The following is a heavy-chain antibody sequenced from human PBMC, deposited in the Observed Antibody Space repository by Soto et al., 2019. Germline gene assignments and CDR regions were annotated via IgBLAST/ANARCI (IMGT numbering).Heavy chain of an antibody. J-gene: IGHJ6*02. D-gene: IGHD3-22*01. V-gene: IGHV5-51*01. CDR1: GYSFTSYW. CDR3: ARSGYDTPEIYYYYGMDV. CDR2: IYPGDSDT. Sequence: GESLTISCQRSGYSFTSYWIGWVRQMPGKGLEWMGIIYPGDSDTRYSPSFQGQVTISADKSISTAYLQWSSLKASDTAMYYCARSGYDTPEIYYYYGMDVWGQGTTVTVSS.